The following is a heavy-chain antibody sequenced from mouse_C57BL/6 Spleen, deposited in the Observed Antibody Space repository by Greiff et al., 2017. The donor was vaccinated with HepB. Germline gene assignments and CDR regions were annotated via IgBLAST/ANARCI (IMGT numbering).Heavy chain of an antibody. CDR2: INPNNGGT. J-gene: IGHJ2*01. Sequence: EVQLQQSGPELVKPGASVKIPCKASGHTFTDYNMDWVKQSHGKSLEWIGDINPNNGGTIYNQKFKGKATLTVDKSSSTAYMELRSLTSEDTAVYYCARAGDGYYPYYFDYWGQGTTLTVSS. D-gene: IGHD2-3*01. CDR3: ARAGDGYYPYYFDY. CDR1: GHTFTDYN. V-gene: IGHV1-18*01.